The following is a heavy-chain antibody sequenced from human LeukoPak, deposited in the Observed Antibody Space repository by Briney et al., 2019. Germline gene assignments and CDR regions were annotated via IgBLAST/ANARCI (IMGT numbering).Heavy chain of an antibody. CDR2: IIPILGIA. D-gene: IGHD4-17*01. CDR1: GGTFSSYA. Sequence: SVKVSCKASGGTFSSYAISWVRQAPGQGLEWMGRIIPILGIANYAQKFQGRVTITADKSTSTAYMELSSLRSEDTAVYYCARHVTVTTFPPYNWFDPWGQGTLVTVSS. V-gene: IGHV1-69*04. CDR3: ARHVTVTTFPPYNWFDP. J-gene: IGHJ5*02.